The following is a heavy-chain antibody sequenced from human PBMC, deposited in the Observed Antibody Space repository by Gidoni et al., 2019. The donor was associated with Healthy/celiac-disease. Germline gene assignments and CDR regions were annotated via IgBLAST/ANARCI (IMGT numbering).Heavy chain of an antibody. J-gene: IGHJ5*02. CDR1: GGSFSSYT. D-gene: IGHD4-17*01. CDR3: ARSHGDPSWWFDP. V-gene: IGHV1-69*02. Sequence: QVQLVQSGAEVKKPGASVKGSCKASGGSFSSYTISWVRQAPGQGLEWMGMISTILSIANYAQKFQRRVTITADKSTSTAYMELSSLRAEDTVVYCSARSHGDPSWWFDPWGQGTLVTVSS. CDR2: ISTILSIA.